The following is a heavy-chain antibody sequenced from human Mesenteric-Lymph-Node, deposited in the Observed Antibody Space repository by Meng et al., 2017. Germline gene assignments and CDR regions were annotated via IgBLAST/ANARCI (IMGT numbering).Heavy chain of an antibody. CDR1: EFSLSAFP. Sequence: GESLKISCEAFEFSLSAFPMHWVRQAPGKGLECVAILLSDGTEKFYADSVRGRVTISRDTSKNTLYLQMSSLRAEDTDMYYCVREGGERFGGVAHSGPDYWGQGTLVTVSS. CDR2: LLSDGTEK. D-gene: IGHD3-10*01. CDR3: VREGGERFGGVAHSGPDY. J-gene: IGHJ4*02. V-gene: IGHV3-30*15.